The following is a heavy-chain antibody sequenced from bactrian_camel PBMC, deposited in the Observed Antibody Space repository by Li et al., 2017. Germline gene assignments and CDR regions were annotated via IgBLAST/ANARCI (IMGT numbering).Heavy chain of an antibody. CDR2: VNGDGVR. J-gene: IGHJ6*01. V-gene: IGHV3S26*01. D-gene: IGHD6*01. Sequence: VQLVESGGNSVQAGGSLRLSCSVSGDTFSLDRNCLAWFRQVQGKERERVASVNGDGVRYTIDRFTITKDNAENILYLQTKALKPEDTAVYYYAAASVARTCGGSWRTVLLFGYRGQGTQVTVS. CDR1: GDTFSLDRNC. CDR3: AAASVARTCGGSWRTVLLFGY.